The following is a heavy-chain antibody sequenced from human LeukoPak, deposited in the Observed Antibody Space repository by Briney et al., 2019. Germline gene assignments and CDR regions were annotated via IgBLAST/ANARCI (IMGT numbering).Heavy chain of an antibody. J-gene: IGHJ4*02. Sequence: PGGSLRLSCAASGFTFSSYSMNWVRQAPGKGLEWVSPINYSGTNMYYADSVKGRFTISRDNAKNSLFLQMNSLRPEDTAVYYCVTSGCSGATCYFYFDYWGQGTLVTVSS. CDR1: GFTFSSYS. CDR3: VTSGCSGATCYFYFDY. V-gene: IGHV3-21*01. CDR2: INYSGTNM. D-gene: IGHD2-15*01.